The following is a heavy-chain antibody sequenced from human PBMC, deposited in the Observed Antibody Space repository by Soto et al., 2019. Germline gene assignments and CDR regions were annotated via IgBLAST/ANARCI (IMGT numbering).Heavy chain of an antibody. D-gene: IGHD6-6*01. CDR2: INSDGSST. CDR1: GFTFSNYW. J-gene: IGHJ6*02. V-gene: IGHV3-74*01. Sequence: EVQLVESGGSIVQPGGSLRLSRAASGFTFSNYWMHWIRQAPGKGLVWISRINSDGSSTSYADSVKGRFTISRDNAKNTLYLQMNSLRAEDTAVYYCAQLVTGMDVWGQGTTVTVSS. CDR3: AQLVTGMDV.